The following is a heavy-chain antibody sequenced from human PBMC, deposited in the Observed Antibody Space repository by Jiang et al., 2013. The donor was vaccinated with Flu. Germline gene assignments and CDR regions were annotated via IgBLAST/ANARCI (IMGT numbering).Heavy chain of an antibody. CDR2: TYYRSKWYT. CDR1: GDSVSSNSAA. Sequence: SQTLSLTCAISGDSVSSNSAAWNWIRQSLSRGLEWLGRTYYRSKWYTDYAVSVKSRITINPDTSKNQFSLHLNSVTPEDTAVYYCTRGPPAYHYYGMDVWGQGTTVTVSS. J-gene: IGHJ6*02. V-gene: IGHV6-1*01. CDR3: TRGPPAYHYYGMDV.